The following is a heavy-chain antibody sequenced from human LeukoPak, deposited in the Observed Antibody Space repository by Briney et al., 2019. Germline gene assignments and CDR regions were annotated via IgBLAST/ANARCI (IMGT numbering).Heavy chain of an antibody. CDR3: AREWKKTGAFDH. CDR1: GFTFSSYW. J-gene: IGHJ4*02. V-gene: IGHV3-74*01. D-gene: IGHD1-1*01. CDR2: INTDGSST. Sequence: GGSLRLSCAASGFTFSSYWMHWVRQVPGKGLVWVSRINTDGSSTTYADSVKGRFTISRDNTENTLYLQMSSLRAEDAAVYYCAREWKKTGAFDHWGQGTLVTVSS.